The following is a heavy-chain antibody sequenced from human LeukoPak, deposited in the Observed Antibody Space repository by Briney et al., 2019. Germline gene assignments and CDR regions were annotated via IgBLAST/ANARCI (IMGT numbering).Heavy chain of an antibody. D-gene: IGHD3-22*01. V-gene: IGHV1-46*01. Sequence: ASVKVSCKASGYTFTSYYMHWVRQAPGQGLEWMGIINPSGGSTSYAQKFQGRVTMTRDMSTSTVYMELSSLRSEDTAVYYCARDRTYYYDSSGYYPTYYFDYWGQGTLVTVSS. CDR2: INPSGGST. CDR1: GYTFTSYY. J-gene: IGHJ4*02. CDR3: ARDRTYYYDSSGYYPTYYFDY.